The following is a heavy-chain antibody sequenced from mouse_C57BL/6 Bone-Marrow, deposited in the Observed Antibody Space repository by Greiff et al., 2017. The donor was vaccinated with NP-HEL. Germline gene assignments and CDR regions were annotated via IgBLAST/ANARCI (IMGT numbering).Heavy chain of an antibody. Sequence: VQLQQPGAELVKPGASVKLSCTASGYTFTSYWMHWVKQRPGQGLEWVGRINPSDSDTNYNQKFKGKAILTVDKSSSTGYMQLSSLTSEDSAVYYCAIGLNFDYWGQGTTLTVSS. CDR2: INPSDSDT. J-gene: IGHJ2*01. CDR1: GYTFTSYW. D-gene: IGHD3-1*01. V-gene: IGHV1-74*01. CDR3: AIGLNFDY.